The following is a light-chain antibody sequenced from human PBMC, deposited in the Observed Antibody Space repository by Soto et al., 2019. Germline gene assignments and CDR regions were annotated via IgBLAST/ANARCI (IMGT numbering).Light chain of an antibody. J-gene: IGKJ1*01. V-gene: IGKV3-20*01. CDR1: QSVSSSY. CDR3: QQYGSSPRT. Sequence: EIVLTQSPGALSLSPGERATLSCGASQSVSSSYLAWYQQKPGQAPRLLIYGASTRATGIPDRFSGSGSGTDFTLTISRLKPEDFAVYYCQQYGSSPRTFGQGTKVEIK. CDR2: GAS.